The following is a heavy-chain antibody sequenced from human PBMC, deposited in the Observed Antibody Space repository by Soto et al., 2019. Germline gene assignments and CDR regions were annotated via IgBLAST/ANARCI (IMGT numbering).Heavy chain of an antibody. V-gene: IGHV5-51*01. CDR1: GYSFTSYW. Sequence: PGESLKISCKGSGYSFTSYWIGWVRQMPGKGLEWMGIIYPGDSDTRYSPSFQGQVTISADKSISTAYLQWSSLKASDTAMYYCARQAPNFGYGDQGGYYFDYWGQGTPVTVSS. CDR2: IYPGDSDT. D-gene: IGHD4-17*01. CDR3: ARQAPNFGYGDQGGYYFDY. J-gene: IGHJ4*02.